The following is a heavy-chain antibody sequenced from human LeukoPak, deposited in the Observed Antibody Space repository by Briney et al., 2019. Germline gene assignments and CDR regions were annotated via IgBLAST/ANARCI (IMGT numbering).Heavy chain of an antibody. V-gene: IGHV4-61*02. Sequence: PSETLSLTCTVSGGSISSSSYYWSWIRQPAGKGLEWIGRIYTSGSTNYNPSLKSRVTISVDTSKNQFSLKLSSVTAADTAVYYRARSVGDTMIVVARGAFDIWGQGTMVTVSS. CDR3: ARSVGDTMIVVARGAFDI. J-gene: IGHJ3*02. D-gene: IGHD3-22*01. CDR2: IYTSGST. CDR1: GGSISSSSYY.